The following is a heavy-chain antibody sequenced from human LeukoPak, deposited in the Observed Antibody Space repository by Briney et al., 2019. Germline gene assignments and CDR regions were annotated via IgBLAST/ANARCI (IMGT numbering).Heavy chain of an antibody. CDR1: GFTFSSYW. CDR3: ARDRITMVRGVNPPDYYYYGMDV. Sequence: GGSLRLSCAASGFTFSSYWMSWVRQAPGKGLEWEANIKQDGSEKYYVDSVKGRFTISRDNAKNSLYLQMNSLRAEDTAVYYCARDRITMVRGVNPPDYYYYGMDVWGQGTTVTVSS. J-gene: IGHJ6*02. D-gene: IGHD3-10*01. V-gene: IGHV3-7*01. CDR2: IKQDGSEK.